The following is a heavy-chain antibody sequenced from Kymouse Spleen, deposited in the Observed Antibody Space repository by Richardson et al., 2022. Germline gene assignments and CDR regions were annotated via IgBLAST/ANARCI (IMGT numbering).Heavy chain of an antibody. Sequence: EVQLVESGGGLVQPGRSLRLSCAASGFTFDDYAMHWVRQAPGKGLEWVSGISWNSGSIGYADSVKGRFTISRDNAKNSLYLQMNSLRAEDTALYYCAKDQELDYYYYGMDVWGQGTTVTVSS. CDR2: ISWNSGSI. V-gene: IGHV3-9*01. CDR3: AKDQELDYYYYGMDV. J-gene: IGHJ6*02. D-gene: IGHD1-7*01. CDR1: GFTFDDYA.